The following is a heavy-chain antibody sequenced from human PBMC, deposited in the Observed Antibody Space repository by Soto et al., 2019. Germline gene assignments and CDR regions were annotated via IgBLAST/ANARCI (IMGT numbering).Heavy chain of an antibody. CDR3: ARYSLRGGLKFED. CDR1: GGSISSYY. CDR2: IYYSGST. J-gene: IGHJ4*02. D-gene: IGHD2-21*01. Sequence: PSEPLALTCTVSGGSISSYYWSWIRQPPGKGLEWIGYIYYSGSTNYNPSLKSRVTISVDTSKNQFSLKLSSVTAADTAVYYCARYSLRGGLKFEDWGQGTLVTGSS. V-gene: IGHV4-59*01.